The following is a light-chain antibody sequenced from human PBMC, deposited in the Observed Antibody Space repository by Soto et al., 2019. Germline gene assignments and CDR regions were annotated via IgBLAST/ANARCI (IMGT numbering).Light chain of an antibody. Sequence: DIQMTQSPSTLSGSVGDRVTITCRASQTISSWLAWYQQKPGKAPKLLIYKASTLKSGLPSRFSGSGSGTEFTLTISSLHPDDFAPYYCQHYDSYSEAFGQGTKVELK. J-gene: IGKJ1*01. CDR1: QTISSW. CDR2: KAS. V-gene: IGKV1-5*03. CDR3: QHYDSYSEA.